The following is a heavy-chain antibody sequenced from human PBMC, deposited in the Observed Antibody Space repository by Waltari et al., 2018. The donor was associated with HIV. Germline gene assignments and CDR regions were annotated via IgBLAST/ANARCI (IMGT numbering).Heavy chain of an antibody. Sequence: QVQLVESGGGVVQPGRSLSLSSAASGFPFKNFAMNWVRQAPGKGLEWVGNIYYDGSKKFYGDSVRGRFTISRDNSKQILYLQMNSLRVEDTALYYCARDYNYAPDYWGQGTLVVVSS. V-gene: IGHV3-33*01. D-gene: IGHD5-18*01. J-gene: IGHJ4*02. CDR1: GFPFKNFA. CDR2: IYYDGSKK. CDR3: ARDYNYAPDY.